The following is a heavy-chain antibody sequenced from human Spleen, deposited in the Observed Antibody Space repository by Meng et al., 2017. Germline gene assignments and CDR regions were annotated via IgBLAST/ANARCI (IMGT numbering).Heavy chain of an antibody. CDR1: GYTFTGHF. Sequence: QVQLVQFGAEVRKAGASVKVSCKASGYTFTGHFIHWVRQAPGQGLEWMGRINPNNGGTNYGLNFQDRVTLTTDTSISTAYMEVNRLRSDDTAVYYCAASLMGNYYDSSNLQSWGQGTLVTVSS. CDR3: AASLMGNYYDSSNLQS. CDR2: INPNNGGT. D-gene: IGHD3-22*01. V-gene: IGHV1-2*06. J-gene: IGHJ4*02.